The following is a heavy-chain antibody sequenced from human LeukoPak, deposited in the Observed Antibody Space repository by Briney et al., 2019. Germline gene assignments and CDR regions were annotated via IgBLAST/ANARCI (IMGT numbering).Heavy chain of an antibody. CDR1: GYTFTSYY. CDR2: INPSGGST. Sequence: ASVKVSCKAPGYTFTSYYMHWVRQAPGQGLEWMGIINPSGGSTSYAQKFQDRVTITRDRSMSTAYMELSSLRSEDTAMYYCARSSDSSNYLFAYWGQGTLVTVSS. J-gene: IGHJ4*02. D-gene: IGHD4-11*01. CDR3: ARSSDSSNYLFAY. V-gene: IGHV1-46*01.